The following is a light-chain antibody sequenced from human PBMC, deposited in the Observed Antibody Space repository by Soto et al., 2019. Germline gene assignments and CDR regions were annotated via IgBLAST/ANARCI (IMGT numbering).Light chain of an antibody. V-gene: IGKV1-5*03. Sequence: DIQMTQSPSTLSASVGDRVTTCRASQSISSWLAWYQQKPGQAPKLLIYKASTLQSGVPSRFSGSGSGTEFTLAISSLQPDDSATYYCQQYNDNWTFGQGTKVEIK. CDR2: KAS. CDR1: QSISSW. J-gene: IGKJ1*01. CDR3: QQYNDNWT.